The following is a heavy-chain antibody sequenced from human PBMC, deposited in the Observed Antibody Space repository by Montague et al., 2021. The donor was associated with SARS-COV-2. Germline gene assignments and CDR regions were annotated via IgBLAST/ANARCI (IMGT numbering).Heavy chain of an antibody. CDR1: GGSITNNFDY. CDR3: ARLKRYFDSSGSPSAVDF. V-gene: IGHV4-39*02. CDR2: IYYTRNT. Sequence: SETLSLTCTVSGGSITNNFDYWAWIRQPPGKGLEWIGSIYYTRNTYYNPSLKSRVTISVVTSKNHFTLKLSSVTAAETAVYYCARLKRYFDSSGSPSAVDFWGQGTKVTVSS. J-gene: IGHJ3*01. D-gene: IGHD3-22*01.